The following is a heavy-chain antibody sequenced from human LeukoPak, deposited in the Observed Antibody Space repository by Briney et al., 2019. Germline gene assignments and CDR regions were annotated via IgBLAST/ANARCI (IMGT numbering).Heavy chain of an antibody. D-gene: IGHD3-10*01. CDR3: ARQRDYYGSGSLHFDY. J-gene: IGHJ4*02. CDR1: GYTFTGYY. Sequence: ASVKVSCKASGYTFTGYYMHWVRQAPGQGLEWMGRINPNSGGTNYAQKFQGGVTMTRDTSISTAYMELSRLRSDDTAVYYCARQRDYYGSGSLHFDYWGQGTLVTVSS. V-gene: IGHV1-2*06. CDR2: INPNSGGT.